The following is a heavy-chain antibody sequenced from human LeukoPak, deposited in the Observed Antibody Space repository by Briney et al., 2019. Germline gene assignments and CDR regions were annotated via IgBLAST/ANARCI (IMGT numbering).Heavy chain of an antibody. D-gene: IGHD6-13*01. CDR3: ARQQIYQLGPNFDS. J-gene: IGHJ4*02. CDR1: GYSFSSYW. Sequence: HGESLKISCKGSGYSFSSYWIGLVRPMAGEVPGGVGIIYPGDSDTRYSPSFQDQVTISADKSISTIYLQWSSLKASDTAMYYCARQQIYQLGPNFDSWGQGTLVTVSS. CDR2: IYPGDSDT. V-gene: IGHV5-51*01.